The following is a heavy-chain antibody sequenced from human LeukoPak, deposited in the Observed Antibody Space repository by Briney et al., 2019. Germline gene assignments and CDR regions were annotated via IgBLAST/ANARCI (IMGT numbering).Heavy chain of an antibody. CDR2: IREDGSEK. J-gene: IGHJ3*02. V-gene: IGHV3-7*01. D-gene: IGHD2-2*01. CDR1: GFTFNNYW. CDR3: AKVFTRAFDI. Sequence: GGSLRLSCAASGFTFNNYWMSWVRQAPGKGLEWVANIREDGSEKYYADSVKGRFTISRDNSKNTLYLQMNSLRAEDTAVYYCAKVFTRAFDIWGQGTMVTVSS.